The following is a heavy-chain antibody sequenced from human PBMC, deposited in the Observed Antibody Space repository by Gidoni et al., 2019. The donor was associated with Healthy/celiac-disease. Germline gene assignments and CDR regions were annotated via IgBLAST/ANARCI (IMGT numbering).Heavy chain of an antibody. CDR3: DLGDYGLNDAFDI. CDR2: IYSSGST. D-gene: IGHD4-17*01. Sequence: QLQLQESGSGLVQPSETLSVTGRVSGDSISSSSYYWGCIRQPRGKGLEWIGSIYSSGSTYYNPSPKRKVTISVDTAKTQFSLKLSFVTATDTAVYYCDLGDYGLNDAFDIWGQGTMVTVSS. CDR1: GDSISSSSYY. J-gene: IGHJ3*02. V-gene: IGHV4-39*01.